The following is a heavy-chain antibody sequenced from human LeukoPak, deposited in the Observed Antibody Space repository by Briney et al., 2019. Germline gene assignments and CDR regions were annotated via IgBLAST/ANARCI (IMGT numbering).Heavy chain of an antibody. D-gene: IGHD6-13*01. Sequence: AGGSLRLSCAASRFTFSRNSMNWVRQAPGKGLEWVSSISTSSSYIYYADSVKGRFTISRDNAKNSLYLQMNSLKTEDTAAYYCTTDGLYSIDSWGQGTLVTVSS. CDR1: RFTFSRNS. CDR3: TTDGLYSIDS. J-gene: IGHJ5*01. CDR2: ISTSSSYI. V-gene: IGHV3-21*03.